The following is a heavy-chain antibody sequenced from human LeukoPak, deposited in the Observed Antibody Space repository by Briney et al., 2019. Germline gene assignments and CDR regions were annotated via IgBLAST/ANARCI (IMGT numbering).Heavy chain of an antibody. D-gene: IGHD3-22*01. CDR1: GGTFSSYA. CDR2: IIPIFGTA. CDR3: ARGKLYYDSSGYYYRWFDP. V-gene: IGHV1-69*13. J-gene: IGHJ5*02. Sequence: SVKVSCKASGGTFSSYAISWVRQAPGQGLEWMGGIIPIFGTANYAQKFKGRVTITADESTSTDYMELSSLRSEDTAVYYCARGKLYYDSSGYYYRWFDPWGQGTLVTVSS.